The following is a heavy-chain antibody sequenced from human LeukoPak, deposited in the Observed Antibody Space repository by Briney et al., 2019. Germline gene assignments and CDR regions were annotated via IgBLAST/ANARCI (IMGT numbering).Heavy chain of an antibody. V-gene: IGHV3-30*18. D-gene: IGHD5-18*01. CDR1: GFTFSSYG. CDR2: ISYDGSNK. J-gene: IGHJ3*02. CDR3: AKDPQLSPGDAFDI. Sequence: GGSLRLSCAASGFTFSSYGMHWVRQAPGKGLEWVAVISYDGSNKYYADSVKGRFTISRDNSKNTLYLQMNSLRADDTAVYYCAKDPQLSPGDAFDIWGQGTMVTVSS.